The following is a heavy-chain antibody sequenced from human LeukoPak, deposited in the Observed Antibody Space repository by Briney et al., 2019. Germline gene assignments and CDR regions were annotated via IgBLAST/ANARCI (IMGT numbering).Heavy chain of an antibody. CDR2: IIPIFDRP. CDR1: GGRFKSYG. D-gene: IGHD1-26*01. V-gene: IGHV1-69*06. Sequence: SVKVSCKTIGGRFKSYGFSWVRQAPGQGLEWMGGIIPIFDRPNYAQKFEGRVTITADKSTNTTYMEIRSLASDDTAVYYCARDAQWELRALDVWGRGTMVIVSS. J-gene: IGHJ3*01. CDR3: ARDAQWELRALDV.